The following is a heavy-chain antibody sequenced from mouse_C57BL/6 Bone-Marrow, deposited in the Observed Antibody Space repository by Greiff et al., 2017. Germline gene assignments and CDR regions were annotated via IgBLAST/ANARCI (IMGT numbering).Heavy chain of an antibody. CDR1: GYTFTSYW. CDR3: GSSGEIWYFDY. V-gene: IGHV1-59*01. D-gene: IGHD1-1*02. CDR2: IDPSDSYT. Sequence: QVQLQQPGAELVRPGTSVKLSCKASGYTFTSYWMHWVKQRPGQGLEWIGVIDPSDSYTNYNQKFKGKATLTVDTSSSTAYMQLSSLTSEDSAVDYCGSSGEIWYFDYWGQGTTLTVSS. J-gene: IGHJ2*01.